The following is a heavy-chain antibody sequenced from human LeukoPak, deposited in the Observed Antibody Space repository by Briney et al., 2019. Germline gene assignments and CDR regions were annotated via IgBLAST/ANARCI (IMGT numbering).Heavy chain of an antibody. D-gene: IGHD3-16*02. CDR2: ISSNGGST. J-gene: IGHJ4*02. V-gene: IGHV3-64*01. CDR1: GFTFSSYA. Sequence: GGSLRLSCAASGFTFSSYAMHWVRQAPGKGLEYVSAISSNGGSTYYANSAKGRFTISRDNSKNTLYLQMGSLRAEDMAVYYCARARLMITFGGVIVIPPDYWGQGTLVTVSS. CDR3: ARARLMITFGGVIVIPPDY.